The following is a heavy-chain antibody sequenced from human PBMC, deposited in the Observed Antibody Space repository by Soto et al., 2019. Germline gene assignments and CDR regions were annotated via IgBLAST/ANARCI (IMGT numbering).Heavy chain of an antibody. V-gene: IGHV1-46*01. D-gene: IGHD3-3*01. CDR3: ARSYYDFLDWFDP. J-gene: IGHJ5*02. CDR1: GYTFTSYY. CDR2: INPSGGST. Sequence: ASVKVSCKASGYTFTSYYMHWVRQAPGQGLEWMGIINPSGGSTSYAQKFQGRVTMTRDTSTSTVYMELSSLRAEDTAVYYCARSYYDFLDWFDPWGQGTLVTVSS.